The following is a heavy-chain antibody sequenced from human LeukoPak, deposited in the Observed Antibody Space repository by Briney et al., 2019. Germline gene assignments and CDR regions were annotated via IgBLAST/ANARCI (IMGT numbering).Heavy chain of an antibody. D-gene: IGHD3-22*01. CDR1: GYTFTGYY. CDR3: ARDPAYYDSSGPATRFDP. V-gene: IGHV1-2*02. J-gene: IGHJ5*02. Sequence: GASVKVSCKASGYTFTGYYMHWVRQAPGQGLERMGWINPNSGGTNYAQKFQGRVTMIRDTSISTAYMELSRLRSDDTAVYYCARDPAYYDSSGPATRFDPWGQGTLVTVSS. CDR2: INPNSGGT.